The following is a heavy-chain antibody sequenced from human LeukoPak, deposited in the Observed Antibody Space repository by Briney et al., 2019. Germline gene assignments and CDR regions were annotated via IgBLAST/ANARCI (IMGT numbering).Heavy chain of an antibody. CDR2: TYSGGST. CDR1: GFTVSSNY. J-gene: IGHJ4*02. D-gene: IGHD3-3*01. V-gene: IGHV3-66*01. Sequence: GSLRLSCAASGFTVSSNYISWVRQAPGKGLEWVSVTYSGGSTYYADSVKGRFSISRDNSKNTLFLQMNSLRAEDTAVFYCARDPWNWGQGTLVTVSS. CDR3: ARDPWN.